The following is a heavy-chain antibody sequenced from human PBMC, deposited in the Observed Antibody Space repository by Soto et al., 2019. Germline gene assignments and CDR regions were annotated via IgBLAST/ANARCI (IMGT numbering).Heavy chain of an antibody. CDR1: GYTFTGYY. CDR2: FDPEDGET. D-gene: IGHD1-1*01. J-gene: IGHJ4*02. Sequence: ASVKVSCKASGYTFTGYYMHWVRQAPGQGLEWMGGFDPEDGETIYAQKFQGRVTMTEDTSTDTAYMELSSLRSEDTAVYYCATDTTGRAYFDYWGQGTLVTVSS. V-gene: IGHV1-24*01. CDR3: ATDTTGRAYFDY.